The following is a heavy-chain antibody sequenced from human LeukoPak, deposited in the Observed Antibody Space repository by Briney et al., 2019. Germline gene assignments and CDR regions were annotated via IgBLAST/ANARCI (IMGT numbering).Heavy chain of an antibody. Sequence: ASVKVSCKASGYTFTSYAMHWVRQAPGQRLEWMGWINAGNGNTKYSQKFQGRVTITRDTSASTAYMGLSSLRSEDTAVYYCARGRGPYDAFDIWGQGTMVTVSS. CDR1: GYTFTSYA. CDR2: INAGNGNT. D-gene: IGHD3-16*01. CDR3: ARGRGPYDAFDI. J-gene: IGHJ3*02. V-gene: IGHV1-3*01.